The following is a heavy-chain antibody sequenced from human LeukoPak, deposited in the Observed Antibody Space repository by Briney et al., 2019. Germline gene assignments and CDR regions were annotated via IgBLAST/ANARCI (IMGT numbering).Heavy chain of an antibody. CDR3: ASFNRGYSYGAGFDY. Sequence: KTSETLSLTCTVSGGSISSYYWSWIRQPPGKGLEWIGYIYYSGSTNYNPSLKSRVTISVDTSKNQFSLKLSSVTAADTAVYYCASFNRGYSYGAGFDYWGQGTLVTVSS. CDR1: GGSISSYY. D-gene: IGHD5-18*01. CDR2: IYYSGST. J-gene: IGHJ4*02. V-gene: IGHV4-59*08.